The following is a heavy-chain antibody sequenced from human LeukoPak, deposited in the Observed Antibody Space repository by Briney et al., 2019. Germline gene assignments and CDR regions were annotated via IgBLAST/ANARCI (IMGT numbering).Heavy chain of an antibody. J-gene: IGHJ4*02. CDR1: GDSVSSNSAA. V-gene: IGHV6-1*01. CDR3: ARDMDIVVVPAAIRRWGVFDY. Sequence: SQTLSLTCAISGDSVSSNSAAWNWIRQSPSRGLEWLGRTYYRSKWYNDYAVSVKSRITINPDTSKNQFSLQLNSVTPEDTAVYYCARDMDIVVVPAAIRRWGVFDYWGQGTLVTVSS. CDR2: TYYRSKWYN. D-gene: IGHD2-2*02.